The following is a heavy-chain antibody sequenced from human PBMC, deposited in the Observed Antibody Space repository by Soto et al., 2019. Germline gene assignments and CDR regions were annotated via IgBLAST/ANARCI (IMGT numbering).Heavy chain of an antibody. CDR1: GFTFSSYA. J-gene: IGHJ5*02. V-gene: IGHV3-23*01. CDR3: ARDYGGSSSFDP. Sequence: GWSLRLSCAASGFTFSSYAMSWVRQAPGKGLEWVSAISGSGSSTYYAHSVKGRFTISRDNSKNTLYLQMNSLRAEDTAVYYCARDYGGSSSFDPWGQGTLVTVSS. CDR2: ISGSGSST. D-gene: IGHD2-15*01.